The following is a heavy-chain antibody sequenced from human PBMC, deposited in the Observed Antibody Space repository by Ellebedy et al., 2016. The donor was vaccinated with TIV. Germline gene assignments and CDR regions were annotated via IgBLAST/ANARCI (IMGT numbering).Heavy chain of an antibody. D-gene: IGHD3-10*01. CDR3: AAGYYYGSGSHLKPDAFDI. CDR1: CGSISSGDYY. Sequence: MPSETLSLTCTVSCGSISSGDYYRSWIRQHPGKGLEWIGFIYDSGSTYYNPSLKSLLTISVDTSKNQFSLKLSSVTAADTALYYCAAGYYYGSGSHLKPDAFDIWGQGTMVTVSS. J-gene: IGHJ3*02. V-gene: IGHV4-31*01. CDR2: IYDSGST.